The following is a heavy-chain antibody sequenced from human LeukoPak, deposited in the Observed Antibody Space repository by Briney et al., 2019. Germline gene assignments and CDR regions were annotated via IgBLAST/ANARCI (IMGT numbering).Heavy chain of an antibody. CDR1: GYSFTSYW. CDR3: AREESGSYFKVRAFDI. CDR2: IYPGDSDT. Sequence: GESLKISCKGSGYSFTSYWIGWVRQMPGKGLEWMGIIYPGDSDTRYSPSFQGQVTISADKSISTAYLQWSSLKASDTAMYYCAREESGSYFKVRAFDIWGQGTMVTVSS. V-gene: IGHV5-51*01. J-gene: IGHJ3*02. D-gene: IGHD1-26*01.